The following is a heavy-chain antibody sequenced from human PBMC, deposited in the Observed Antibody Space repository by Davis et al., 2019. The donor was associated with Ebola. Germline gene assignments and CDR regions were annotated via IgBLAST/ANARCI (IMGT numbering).Heavy chain of an antibody. Sequence: SETLSLTCTVSGGSVSGYYWSWIRQSPGKGLEWIGYMYYSGGTKYNPSLKSRVSMSLDRSKNQFSLTLRSVSAADTAVYYCARGWRRWLQVMGYWGQGTLVTVSS. V-gene: IGHV4-59*02. CDR1: GGSVSGYY. J-gene: IGHJ4*02. CDR3: ARGWRRWLQVMGY. CDR2: MYYSGGT. D-gene: IGHD5-24*01.